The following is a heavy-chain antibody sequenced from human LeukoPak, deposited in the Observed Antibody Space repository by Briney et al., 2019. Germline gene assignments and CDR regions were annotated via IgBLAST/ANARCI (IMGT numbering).Heavy chain of an antibody. Sequence: GGSLRLSCAASGFTFSDYYMSWVRQAPGKGLVWVSGINSDGSSTTYADSVKGRFTISRDNAKNTLYLQMNNLRAEDTAVYYCARGRYYGMDVWGQGTTVTVSS. V-gene: IGHV3-74*03. CDR1: GFTFSDYY. CDR2: INSDGSST. CDR3: ARGRYYGMDV. J-gene: IGHJ6*02.